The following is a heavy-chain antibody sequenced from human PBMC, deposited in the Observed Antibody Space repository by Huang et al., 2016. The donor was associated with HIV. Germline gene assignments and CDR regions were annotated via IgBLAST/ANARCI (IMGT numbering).Heavy chain of an antibody. D-gene: IGHD3-3*01. CDR2: IYYNWDT. Sequence: QVQLHESGPGLVKPSQTLSLTCTVSVSSISSGGYTYNGIRQPPGKGLEWIGYIYYNWDTYHNPTLKSRVSRSVDTSKNQFSLKLSSMTAADTAVYYCAREGFYDLWSAFRRAVDAFDTWGQGTKVTVSS. V-gene: IGHV4-30-4*08. CDR1: VSSISSGGYT. CDR3: AREGFYDLWSAFRRAVDAFDT. J-gene: IGHJ3*02.